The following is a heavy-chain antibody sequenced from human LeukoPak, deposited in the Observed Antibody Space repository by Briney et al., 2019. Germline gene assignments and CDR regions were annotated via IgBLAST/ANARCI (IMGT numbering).Heavy chain of an antibody. CDR3: ARPSVKYIYDPLDY. CDR2: ISSSSYI. Sequence: GSLRLSCAASGFNFNSYSMTWVRQAPGKGLEWVSSISSSSYIYYADSVKGRFTISRDNAKNSLYLQMNSLRAEDTAVYYCARPSVKYIYDPLDYWGQGTLVTVSS. CDR1: GFNFNSYS. V-gene: IGHV3-21*01. D-gene: IGHD5-18*01. J-gene: IGHJ4*02.